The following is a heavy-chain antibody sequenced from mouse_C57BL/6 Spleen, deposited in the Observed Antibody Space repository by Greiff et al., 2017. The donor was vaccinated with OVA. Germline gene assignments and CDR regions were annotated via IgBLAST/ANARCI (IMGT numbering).Heavy chain of an antibody. D-gene: IGHD1-1*01. CDR2: IHPNSGST. V-gene: IGHV1-64*01. CDR3: ARAGSSYVDWYFDV. J-gene: IGHJ1*03. Sequence: QVQLQQPGAELVKPGASVKLSCKASGYTFTSYWMHWVKQRPGQGLEWIGMIHPNSGSTNYNEKFKSTAPLSVDKSSSTAYMQLSSLTSEDTAVYYCARAGSSYVDWYFDVWGTGTTVTVSS. CDR1: GYTFTSYW.